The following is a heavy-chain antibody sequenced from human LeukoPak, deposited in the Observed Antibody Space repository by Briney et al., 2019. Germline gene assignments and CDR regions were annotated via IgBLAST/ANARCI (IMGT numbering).Heavy chain of an antibody. CDR1: AFTFTTYP. CDR3: AKLDYDNY. Sequence: GGSLRLSCASSAFTFTTYPMNWVRQTPGKGLEWVSAISGSGSSTYYSDSVKGRFTISRDNSKNTLYLQMNSLRAEDTALYYCAKLDYDNYWGQGTLVTVSS. CDR2: ISGSGSST. D-gene: IGHD3-9*01. V-gene: IGHV3-23*01. J-gene: IGHJ4*02.